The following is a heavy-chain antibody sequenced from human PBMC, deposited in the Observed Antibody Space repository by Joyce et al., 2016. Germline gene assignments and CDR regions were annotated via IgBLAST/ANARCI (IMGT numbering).Heavy chain of an antibody. V-gene: IGHV1-69*01. J-gene: IGHJ4*02. CDR3: AFADY. CDR1: GGPFSNYA. CDR2: VIPMFGTA. Sequence: QVQLVQSGAEVKNPGSSVRVSCEASGGPFSNYAISWFRQAPGERPEWMGGVIPMFGTAVYAQKFRGRVNITTDESSTNMQLSSLRLEDTAVYYCAFADYWGQGTLVTVSS.